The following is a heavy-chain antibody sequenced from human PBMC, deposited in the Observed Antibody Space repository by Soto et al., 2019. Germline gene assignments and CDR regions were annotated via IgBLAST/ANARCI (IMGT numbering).Heavy chain of an antibody. CDR3: ARQGPAVTNDY. CDR1: GYSFTNYW. CDR2: INPADSDI. V-gene: IGHV5-51*01. D-gene: IGHD4-17*01. Sequence: RESLKISCTASGYSFTNYWIGWVRQMPGKGLEWMGIINPADSDIRYSPSLQGQVTISADKSISTAYLQWSSLKASDTAMYYCARQGPAVTNDYWGQGTLVTVSS. J-gene: IGHJ4*02.